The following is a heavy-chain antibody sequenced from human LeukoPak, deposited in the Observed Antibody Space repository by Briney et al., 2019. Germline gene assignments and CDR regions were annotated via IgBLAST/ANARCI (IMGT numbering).Heavy chain of an antibody. CDR3: ATTTGTTFY. CDR1: GFTVSSNY. V-gene: IGHV3-23*01. CDR2: ISGSGGST. J-gene: IGHJ4*02. Sequence: GGSLRLSCAASGFTVSSNYMSWVRQAPGKGLEWVSVISGSGGSTYYADSVKGRFTISRDNSKNTLYLQMNSLRAEDTAVYYCATTTGTTFYWGQGTLVTVSS. D-gene: IGHD1-1*01.